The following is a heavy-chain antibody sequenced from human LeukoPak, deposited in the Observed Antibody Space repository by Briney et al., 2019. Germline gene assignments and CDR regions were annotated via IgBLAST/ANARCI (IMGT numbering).Heavy chain of an antibody. Sequence: GGSLRLSCAASGFTFSSYAMSWVRQAPGKGLEWVSAISGSGGSTYYADSVKGRFTISRDNSKNTLYLQMNSLRAEDTAVYYCARVRGIQLLNWFDPWGQGTLVTVSS. CDR1: GFTFSSYA. D-gene: IGHD5-18*01. J-gene: IGHJ5*02. CDR2: ISGSGGST. V-gene: IGHV3-23*01. CDR3: ARVRGIQLLNWFDP.